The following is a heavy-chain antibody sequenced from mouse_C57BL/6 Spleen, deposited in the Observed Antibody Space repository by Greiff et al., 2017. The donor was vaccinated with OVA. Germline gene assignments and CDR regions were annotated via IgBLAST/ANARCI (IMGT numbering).Heavy chain of an antibody. V-gene: IGHV14-4*01. J-gene: IGHJ4*01. CDR2: IDPENGDT. D-gene: IGHD1-1*01. Sequence: VQLQQSGAELVRPGASVKLSCTASGFNIKDDYMHWVKQRPEQGLEWIGWIDPENGDTEYASKFQGKATITADTSSNTAYLQLSSLTSEDTAVYYCTITTVVAGAMDYWGQGTSVTVSS. CDR1: GFNIKDDY. CDR3: TITTVVAGAMDY.